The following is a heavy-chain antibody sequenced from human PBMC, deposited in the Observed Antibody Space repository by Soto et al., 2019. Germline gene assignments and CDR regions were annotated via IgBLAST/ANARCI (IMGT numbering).Heavy chain of an antibody. CDR3: ARLDTTPYAFDI. Sequence: GASVKGSCKASGGTFSSYAISSVRQAPGQGLEWMGGIIPIFGTANYAQKFQGRVTITADESTSTAYMELSSLRSEDTAVYYCARLDTTPYAFDIWGQGTMVTVSS. D-gene: IGHD1-1*01. J-gene: IGHJ3*02. V-gene: IGHV1-69*13. CDR2: IIPIFGTA. CDR1: GGTFSSYA.